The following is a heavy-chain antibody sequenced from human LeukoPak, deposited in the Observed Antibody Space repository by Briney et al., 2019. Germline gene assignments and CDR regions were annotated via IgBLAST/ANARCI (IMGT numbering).Heavy chain of an antibody. V-gene: IGHV3-7*01. D-gene: IGHD4/OR15-4a*01. CDR1: GFTFTNYW. J-gene: IGHJ4*02. Sequence: PGGSLRLSCAASGFTFTNYWMSWVRQAPGKGLEWVANIKQDGSEKYYVDSVKGRFSISRDNAKNSLYLQMNSLRAEDTAGYYWGRDDHGGTPYWGQGTLVTVSS. CDR2: IKQDGSEK. CDR3: GRDDHGGTPY.